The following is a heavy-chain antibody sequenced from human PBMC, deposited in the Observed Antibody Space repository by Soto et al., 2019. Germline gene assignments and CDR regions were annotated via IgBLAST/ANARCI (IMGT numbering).Heavy chain of an antibody. J-gene: IGHJ1*01. V-gene: IGHV3-23*01. CDR3: GRTYTGG. CDR2: ISGSEDRT. D-gene: IGHD3-10*01. Sequence: LQSGGGVVQPGESLRISCAASGFSLRDHALSLVRQAPGGGLEWVSGISGSEDRTNYADFVRGSVIISKERATNTLYLDMSGLRVDDTAVYFCGRTYTGGWGQGTLVTFSS. CDR1: GFSLRDHA.